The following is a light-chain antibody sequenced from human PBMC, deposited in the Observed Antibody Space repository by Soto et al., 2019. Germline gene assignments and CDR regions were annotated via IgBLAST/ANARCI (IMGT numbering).Light chain of an antibody. J-gene: IGLJ1*01. CDR3: AAWDDSLNGHV. CDR1: SSNIGTSS. V-gene: IGLV1-44*01. Sequence: SAPTQPPPASGTPGQRGTISFSCSSSNIGTSSVHWFQQLPGTAPKLLISTTNQRPSGVPERFSGSKSGTSASLAISGLQSEDEADYYCAAWDDSLNGHVFGTGTKVTVL. CDR2: TTN.